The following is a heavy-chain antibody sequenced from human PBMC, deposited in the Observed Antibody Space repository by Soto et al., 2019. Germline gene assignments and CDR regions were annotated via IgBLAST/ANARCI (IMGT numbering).Heavy chain of an antibody. Sequence: ASVKGSCKASGYTFTSYAMHWVRQAPGQRLEWMGWINAGNGNTKYSQKFQGRVTITADESTSTAYMELSSLRSEDTAVYYCARATYYYDSSGSYYYYYYGMDVWGQGTTVTVSS. CDR2: INAGNGNT. D-gene: IGHD3-22*01. V-gene: IGHV1-3*01. J-gene: IGHJ6*02. CDR3: ARATYYYDSSGSYYYYYYGMDV. CDR1: GYTFTSYA.